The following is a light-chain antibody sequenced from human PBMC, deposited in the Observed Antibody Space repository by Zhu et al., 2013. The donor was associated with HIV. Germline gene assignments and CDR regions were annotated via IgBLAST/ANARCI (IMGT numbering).Light chain of an antibody. CDR3: QQYGGSLLT. Sequence: EIVLTQSPAILSLSPGERATLSCRASQSITNYLAWYQQKPGQPPRLLIYGASTRATGIPDRFSGSGSGTDFTLTIRRLEPEDFAVYYCQQYGGSLLTFGGGTKVEIK. CDR2: GAS. V-gene: IGKV3-20*01. CDR1: QSITNY. J-gene: IGKJ4*01.